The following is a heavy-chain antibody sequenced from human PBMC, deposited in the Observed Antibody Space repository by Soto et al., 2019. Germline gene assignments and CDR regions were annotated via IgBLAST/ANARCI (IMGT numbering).Heavy chain of an antibody. Sequence: QVQLVQSGAEVKKAGSSVKVSCKASGDTLSTNAISWVRQAPGQGLEWMGAIIPMFGSPKYSQKFLGRVTITADNPTSTIYMEMISLTSAYTAVYYCARGGFVAGLYNAMDAWGQGTTVAVSS. V-gene: IGHV1-69*06. D-gene: IGHD6-19*01. CDR3: ARGGFVAGLYNAMDA. CDR1: GDTLSTNA. J-gene: IGHJ6*02. CDR2: IIPMFGSP.